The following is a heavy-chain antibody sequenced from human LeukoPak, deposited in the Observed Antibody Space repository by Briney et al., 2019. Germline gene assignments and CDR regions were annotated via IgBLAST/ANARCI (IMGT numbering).Heavy chain of an antibody. CDR3: ARVTYYYDSSGYYDSYWYFDL. J-gene: IGHJ2*01. CDR1: GFTFSSYS. Sequence: GGSLRLSCAASGFTFSSYSMNWVRQAPGKGLEWVSSISSSSSYIYDADSVKGRFTISRDNAKNSLYLQMNSLRAEDTAVYYCARVTYYYDSSGYYDSYWYFDLWGRGTLVTVSS. D-gene: IGHD3-22*01. V-gene: IGHV3-21*01. CDR2: ISSSSSYI.